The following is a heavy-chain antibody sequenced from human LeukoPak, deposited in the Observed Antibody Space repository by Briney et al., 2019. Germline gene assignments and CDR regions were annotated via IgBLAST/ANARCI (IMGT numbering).Heavy chain of an antibody. Sequence: SETLSLTCTVSGGSISSSSYYWGWIRQPPGKGLEWSGSIYYSGSTYYNPSLKSRVTISVDTSKNQFSLKLSSVTAADTAVYYCARGRGYYDSSGYRAFDIWGQGTMVTVSS. CDR2: IYYSGST. CDR1: GGSISSSSYY. V-gene: IGHV4-39*07. J-gene: IGHJ3*02. CDR3: ARGRGYYDSSGYRAFDI. D-gene: IGHD3-22*01.